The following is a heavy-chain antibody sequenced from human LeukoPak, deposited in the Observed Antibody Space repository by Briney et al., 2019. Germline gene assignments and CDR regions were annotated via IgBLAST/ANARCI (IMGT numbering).Heavy chain of an antibody. Sequence: GGSLRLSCAASGFTFSSYSMNWVRQAPGKGLEWVSSISSSSSYIYYADSVKGRFTISRDNAKNSLYLQMNSLRAEDTAIYYCAKKWWELLRGQDEYWGQGTLVTVSS. J-gene: IGHJ4*02. CDR2: ISSSSSYI. CDR1: GFTFSSYS. CDR3: AKKWWELLRGQDEY. D-gene: IGHD1-26*01. V-gene: IGHV3-21*04.